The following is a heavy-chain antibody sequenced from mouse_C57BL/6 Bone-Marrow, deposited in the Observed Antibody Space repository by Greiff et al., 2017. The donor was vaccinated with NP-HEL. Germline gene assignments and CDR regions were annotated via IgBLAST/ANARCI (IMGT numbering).Heavy chain of an antibody. CDR2: IWSGGST. V-gene: IGHV2-2*01. Sequence: VQLQQSGPGLVQPSQCLSITCTASGFSFTSYGIHWVRQSPGKGLEWLGVIWSGGSTDYNAAFISRLSISKDNTKIKVFFKMNRLQADDKAIYYWATRDDCGTAMDYWGQGTSVTVSS. CDR1: GFSFTSYG. J-gene: IGHJ4*01. CDR3: ATRDDCGTAMDY. D-gene: IGHD2-4*01.